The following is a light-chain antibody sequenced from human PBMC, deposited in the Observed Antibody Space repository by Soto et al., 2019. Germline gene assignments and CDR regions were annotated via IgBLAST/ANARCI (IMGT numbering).Light chain of an antibody. Sequence: DFQMTQSPSSLSASVGDRVTITCRASQDIAGFLAWYQHKPGRAPELLIRTASSLQSGVPSRFSGSGSGTDFTLTINSLQPEDSATYYCQQAYSFPITFGQGTRLEIK. CDR2: TAS. J-gene: IGKJ5*01. V-gene: IGKV1-12*01. CDR3: QQAYSFPIT. CDR1: QDIAGF.